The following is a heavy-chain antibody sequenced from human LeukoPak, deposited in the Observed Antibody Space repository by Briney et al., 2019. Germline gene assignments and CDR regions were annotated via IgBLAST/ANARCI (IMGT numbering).Heavy chain of an antibody. J-gene: IGHJ4*02. Sequence: GGSLRLSCAASGFTFSGSAMHWVRQASGKGLEWVGRIRSKTNSYATAYAASVKGRFTISRDDSKNTAYLQVNSLKTEDTALYFCTKKGDSSDYPLDYWGQGTLVTVSS. CDR2: IRSKTNSYAT. CDR1: GFTFSGSA. CDR3: TKKGDSSDYPLDY. D-gene: IGHD3-22*01. V-gene: IGHV3-73*01.